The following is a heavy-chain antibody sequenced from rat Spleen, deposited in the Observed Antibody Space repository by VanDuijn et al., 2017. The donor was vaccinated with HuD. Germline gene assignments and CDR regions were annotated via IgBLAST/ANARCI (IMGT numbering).Heavy chain of an antibody. CDR2: INYDGSST. Sequence: EVQLVESGGGLVQPGRSLKLSCAASGFTFDDYHMAWVRQAPTKGLEWVASINYDGSSTYYRDSVKGRFTLSRDNAKSSLYLQMDSLRSEDTATYYCATGGLDTTLTDAWGQGASVTVSS. CDR3: ATGGLDTTLTDA. CDR1: GFTFDDYH. J-gene: IGHJ4*01. D-gene: IGHD1-4*01. V-gene: IGHV5-20*01.